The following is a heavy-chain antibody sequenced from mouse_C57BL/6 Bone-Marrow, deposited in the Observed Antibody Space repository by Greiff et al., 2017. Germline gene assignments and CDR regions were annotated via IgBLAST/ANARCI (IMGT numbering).Heavy chain of an antibody. CDR3: ARCYYYGSSFDY. CDR1: GYTFTSYG. V-gene: IGHV1-81*01. D-gene: IGHD1-1*01. Sequence: VQLQQSGAELARPGASVKLSCKASGYTFTSYGISWVKQRTGQGLEWIGEIYPRSGNTYYNEKFKGKATLTADKSSSTAYMELRSLTSEDSAVFFCARCYYYGSSFDYWGQGTTLTVSS. J-gene: IGHJ2*01. CDR2: IYPRSGNT.